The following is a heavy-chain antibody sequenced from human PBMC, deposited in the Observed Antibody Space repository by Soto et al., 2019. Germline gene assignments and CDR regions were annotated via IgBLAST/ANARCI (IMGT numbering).Heavy chain of an antibody. CDR1: GFIFSSYG. D-gene: IGHD3-22*01. V-gene: IGHV3-48*02. J-gene: IGHJ4*02. CDR3: ARDVGYYYDSSGYYRFDY. Sequence: EVPLVESGGGLVQPGGSLRLSCAASGFIFSSYGMNWVRQAPGKGLGWVSFISSSSSTIYYADSVKGRFTISRDNAKNSLYLQMNSLRDVDTALYYCARDVGYYYDSSGYYRFDYWGQGTLVTVSS. CDR2: ISSSSSTI.